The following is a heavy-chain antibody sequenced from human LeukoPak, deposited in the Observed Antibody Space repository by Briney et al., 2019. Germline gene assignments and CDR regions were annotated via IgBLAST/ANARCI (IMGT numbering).Heavy chain of an antibody. CDR3: ARDNHGSIDH. D-gene: IGHD3-10*01. V-gene: IGHV3-74*03. Sequence: PGGSLRLSCTAPGFFFSNYWMQSVRPALGKGLVLFLVVEIDGSGTTYTDSMKGRFTISTDNAKNTLYLQMNSLTAEDTAVYYCARDNHGSIDHWGQGTLVTVSS. CDR1: GFFFSNYW. J-gene: IGHJ4*02. CDR2: VEIDGSGT.